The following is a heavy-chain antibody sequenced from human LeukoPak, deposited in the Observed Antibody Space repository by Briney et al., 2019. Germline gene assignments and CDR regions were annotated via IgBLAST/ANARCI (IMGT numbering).Heavy chain of an antibody. CDR2: ISSSSSYI. J-gene: IGHJ6*02. CDR1: GFTFSSYS. V-gene: IGHV3-21*01. CDR3: ASHPHEPGMDV. Sequence: GGSLRLSCAASGFTFSSYSMNWVRQAAGKGLEWVSSISSSSSYIYYADSVKGRFTISRDNAKNSLYLQMNSLRAEDTAVYYCASHPHEPGMDVWGQGTTVTVSS. D-gene: IGHD1-14*01.